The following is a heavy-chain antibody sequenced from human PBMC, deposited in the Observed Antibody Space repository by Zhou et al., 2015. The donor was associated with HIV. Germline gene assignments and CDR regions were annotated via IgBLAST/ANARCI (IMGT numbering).Heavy chain of an antibody. CDR2: ISSNGGIT. Sequence: VQLVEFGGGVVQPGRSLRLSCAASGFTFSSYAMHWVRQAPGKGLEYVSAISSNGGITYYANSVKGRFTISRDNSKKTLYLQMGSLRAEDTAVYYCAKTQLLELPEGFDYWGQGTLVTVSS. CDR1: GFTFSSYA. J-gene: IGHJ4*02. CDR3: AKTQLLELPEGFDY. D-gene: IGHD5-24*01. V-gene: IGHV3-64*01.